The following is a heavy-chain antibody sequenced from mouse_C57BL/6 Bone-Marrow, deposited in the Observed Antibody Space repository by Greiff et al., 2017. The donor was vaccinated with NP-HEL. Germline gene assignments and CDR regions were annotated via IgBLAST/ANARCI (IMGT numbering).Heavy chain of an antibody. V-gene: IGHV1-72*01. CDR3: ARERCYSFAY. D-gene: IGHD2-12*01. CDR1: GFTFTSYW. J-gene: IGHJ3*01. CDR2: IDPNSGGT. Sequence: QVQLQQPGAELVKPGASVKLSCKASGFTFTSYWMHWVKQRPGRGLEWIGRIDPNSGGTKYNEKFKSKATLTVDTPSSTAYMQLSILTSEDSAVYYCARERCYSFAYWGQGTLVTVSA.